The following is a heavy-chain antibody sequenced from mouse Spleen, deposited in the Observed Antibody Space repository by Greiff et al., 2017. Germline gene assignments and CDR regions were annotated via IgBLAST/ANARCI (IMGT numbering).Heavy chain of an antibody. J-gene: IGHJ3*01. CDR3: ARREGPAWFAY. CDR1: GYTFTSYW. CDR2: IHPNSGST. Sequence: QVQLKQPGAELVKPGASVKLSCKASGYTFTSYWMHWVKQRPGQGLEWIGMIHPNSGSTNYNEKFKSKATLTVDKSSSTAYMQLSSLTSEDSAVYDCARREGPAWFAYWGQGTLVTVSA. V-gene: IGHV1-64*01.